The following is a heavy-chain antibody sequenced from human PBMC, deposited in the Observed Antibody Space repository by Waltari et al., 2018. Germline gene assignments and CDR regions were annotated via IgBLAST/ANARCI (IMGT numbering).Heavy chain of an antibody. CDR3: ARDFRGRIIAARLGAFDI. V-gene: IGHV5-51*03. CDR1: GYSFTSYW. Sequence: EVQLVQSGAEVKKPGESLKISCKGSGYSFTSYWIGWVRQMPGKGLEWMGIIYPGDFDTRYSPSFQGQVTISADKSISTAYLQWSSLKASDTAMYYCARDFRGRIIAARLGAFDIWGQGTMVTVSS. D-gene: IGHD6-6*01. CDR2: IYPGDFDT. J-gene: IGHJ3*02.